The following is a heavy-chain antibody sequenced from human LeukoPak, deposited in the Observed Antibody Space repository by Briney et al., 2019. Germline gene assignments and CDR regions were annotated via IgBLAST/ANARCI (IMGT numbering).Heavy chain of an antibody. CDR2: IRYVGSNK. Sequence: GGSLRLSCAASGFTFSSYGMHWVRQAPGKGLEWVAFIRYVGSNKYYADSVKGRFTISRDNSKNTLYLQMNSLRAEDTAVYYCEIWSGYYKDFDYWGQGTLVTVSS. CDR3: EIWSGYYKDFDY. D-gene: IGHD3-3*01. J-gene: IGHJ4*02. V-gene: IGHV3-30*02. CDR1: GFTFSSYG.